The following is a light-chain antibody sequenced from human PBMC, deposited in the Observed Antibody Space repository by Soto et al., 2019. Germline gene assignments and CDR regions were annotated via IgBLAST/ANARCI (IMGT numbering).Light chain of an antibody. Sequence: QSVLTQPASVSGSPGQSVTISCTGTSGDVGGYNYVSWYQQHPGKAPKLMIYEVSNRPSGVSNRFSGSKPGNSAYLTISGRQAEDEANYFCSSYTSSSTYDFGAGT. CDR3: SSYTSSSTYD. CDR1: SGDVGGYNY. V-gene: IGLV2-14*01. CDR2: EVS. J-gene: IGLJ1*01.